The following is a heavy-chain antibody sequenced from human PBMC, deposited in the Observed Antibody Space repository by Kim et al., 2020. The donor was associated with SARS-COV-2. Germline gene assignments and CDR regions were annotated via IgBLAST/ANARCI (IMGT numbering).Heavy chain of an antibody. J-gene: IGHJ5*02. CDR3: ARGNSLNWLDP. CDR2: K. Sequence: KDYADSVKGRFTISRDNSKNTLYLQMNSLRAEDTAVYYCARGNSLNWLDPWGQGTLVTVYS. V-gene: IGHV3-33*01. D-gene: IGHD1-26*01.